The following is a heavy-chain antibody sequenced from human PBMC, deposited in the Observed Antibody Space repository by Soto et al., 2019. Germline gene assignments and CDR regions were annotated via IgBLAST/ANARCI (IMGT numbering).Heavy chain of an antibody. J-gene: IGHJ6*02. V-gene: IGHV3-30*18. Sequence: QVQLVESGGGVVQPGRSLRLSCAASGFTFSSYGMHWVRQAPGKGLEWVAVISYDGSNKYYADSVKGRFTISRDNSKDTIYLERNSVSAEDTAVYYCTNDLAKYDFWSCYYQYYYYGMDVWGQGTTVTVSS. CDR2: ISYDGSNK. CDR1: GFTFSSYG. CDR3: TNDLAKYDFWSCYYQYYYYGMDV. D-gene: IGHD3-3*01.